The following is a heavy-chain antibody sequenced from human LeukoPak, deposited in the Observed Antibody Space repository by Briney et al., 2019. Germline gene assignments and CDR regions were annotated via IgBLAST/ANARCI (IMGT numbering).Heavy chain of an antibody. CDR1: GYTFTSYG. CDR2: IIPIFGTA. Sequence: SVKVSCKASGYTFTSYGISWVRQAPGQGLEWMGGIIPIFGTANYAQNFQGRVTITADESTSTAYMEVSSLRSEDTAVYYCARGSGSGTYYYYMDVWGKGTTVTISS. CDR3: ARGSGSGTYYYYMDV. D-gene: IGHD3-10*01. V-gene: IGHV1-69*13. J-gene: IGHJ6*03.